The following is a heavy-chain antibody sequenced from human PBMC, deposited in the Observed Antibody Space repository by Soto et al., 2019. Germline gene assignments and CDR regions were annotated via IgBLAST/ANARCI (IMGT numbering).Heavy chain of an antibody. D-gene: IGHD6-13*01. CDR3: ARELAAAGRFDY. Sequence: GGSLRLSCAASGFTFSSYSMNWVRQAPGKGLEWVSSISSSSSYIYYADSVKGRFTISRDNAKNSLYLQMNSLRAEDTAVYYCARELAAAGRFDYWGQGTLVTVSS. V-gene: IGHV3-21*01. J-gene: IGHJ4*02. CDR2: ISSSSSYI. CDR1: GFTFSSYS.